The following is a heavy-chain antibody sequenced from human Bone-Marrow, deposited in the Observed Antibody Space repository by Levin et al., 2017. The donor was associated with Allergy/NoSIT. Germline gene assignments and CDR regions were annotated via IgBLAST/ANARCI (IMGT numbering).Heavy chain of an antibody. J-gene: IGHJ4*02. V-gene: IGHV3-30-3*01. Sequence: GGSLRLSCAASEFTFSTYAMHWVRQAPGKGLEWVAVISSDGSNEYYADSVKGRFTISRDNSKNTLYLQMNNLRGEDTAVYYCAREKVTMGVEIIESCFDYWGQGTLVTVSS. D-gene: IGHD1-26*01. CDR2: ISSDGSNE. CDR1: EFTFSTYA. CDR3: AREKVTMGVEIIESCFDY.